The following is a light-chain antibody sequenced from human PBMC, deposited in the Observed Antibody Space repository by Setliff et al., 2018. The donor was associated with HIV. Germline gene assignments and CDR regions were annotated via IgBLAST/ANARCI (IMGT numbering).Light chain of an antibody. J-gene: IGLJ2*01. Sequence: QSVLTQPASVSGSPGQSITISCTGTSSDVGGYNYVSWYQQHPGKAPKLTIYDVSTRPSGVSNRFSGSKSGNTASLTISGLQAEDEADYYCCSYTSSSTRLFGGGTKVPS. CDR1: SSDVGGYNY. V-gene: IGLV2-14*01. CDR2: DVS. CDR3: CSYTSSSTRL.